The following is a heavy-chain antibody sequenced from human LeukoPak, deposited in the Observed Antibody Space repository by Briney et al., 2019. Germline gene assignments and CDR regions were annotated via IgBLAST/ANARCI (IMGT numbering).Heavy chain of an antibody. V-gene: IGHV3-9*03. CDR2: ISWNSGSI. D-gene: IGHD4-11*01. J-gene: IGHJ4*02. Sequence: PGGSLRLSCAASGFTFDDYAMHWVRQAPGKGLEWVSGISWNSGSIGYADSVKGRFTISRDNAKNSLYLQMNSLRAEDMALYYCARDGDYTYLDYWGQGTLVTASS. CDR1: GFTFDDYA. CDR3: ARDGDYTYLDY.